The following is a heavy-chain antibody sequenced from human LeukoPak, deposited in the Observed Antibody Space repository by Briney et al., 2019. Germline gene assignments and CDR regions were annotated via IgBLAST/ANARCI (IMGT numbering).Heavy chain of an antibody. Sequence: LSLTCAVSGYSISSGYYWGWIRQPPGKGLEWVSYISSSSSTIYYADSVKGRFTISRDNAKNSLYLQMNSLRAEDTAVYYCARDWWSSLDYWGQGTLVTVSS. CDR1: GYSISSGYY. D-gene: IGHD3-16*01. V-gene: IGHV3-11*04. CDR3: ARDWWSSLDY. CDR2: ISSSSSTI. J-gene: IGHJ4*02.